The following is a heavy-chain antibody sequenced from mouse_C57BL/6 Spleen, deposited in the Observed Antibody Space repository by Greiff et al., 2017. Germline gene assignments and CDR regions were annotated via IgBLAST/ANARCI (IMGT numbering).Heavy chain of an antibody. CDR1: GYTFTSYW. CDR2: IYPGSGST. Sequence: QVQLQQPGAEFVKPGASVKMSCKASGYTFTSYWITWVKQRPGQGLEWIGGIYPGSGSTNYNEKFKSKVTLTVDTSSSTAYMQLSSLTSEDSAVYYCARVKDAFAYWGQGTLVTVSA. CDR3: ARVKDAFAY. J-gene: IGHJ3*01. V-gene: IGHV1-55*01.